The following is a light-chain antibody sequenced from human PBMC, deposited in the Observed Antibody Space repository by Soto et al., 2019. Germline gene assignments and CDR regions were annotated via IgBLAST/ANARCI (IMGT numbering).Light chain of an antibody. CDR2: GAS. Sequence: ERATLSCRASQSVSSSYLAWYQQKPGQAPRLLIYGASSRATGIPDRFSGSGSGTDFTLTISRLEPEDFAVYYCQQYGSSPRTFVQGSKVDIK. CDR1: QSVSSSY. V-gene: IGKV3-20*01. J-gene: IGKJ1*01. CDR3: QQYGSSPRT.